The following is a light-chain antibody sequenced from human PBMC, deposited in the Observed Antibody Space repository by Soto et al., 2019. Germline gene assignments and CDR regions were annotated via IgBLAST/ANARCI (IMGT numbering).Light chain of an antibody. CDR3: QHFGGSSFT. CDR1: QSVSSSF. Sequence: ELVLTQSPGTLSLSPGERAILSCRASQSVSSSFLAWYQQKPGQAPRLLIYGSSSRATGIPDRFSGSGSGTDFTLTISRLESEDFAMYYCQHFGGSSFTFGPGTKVDI. V-gene: IGKV3-20*01. CDR2: GSS. J-gene: IGKJ3*01.